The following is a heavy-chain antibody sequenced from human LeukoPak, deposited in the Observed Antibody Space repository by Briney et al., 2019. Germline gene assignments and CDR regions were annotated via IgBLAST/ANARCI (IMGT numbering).Heavy chain of an antibody. J-gene: IGHJ4*02. D-gene: IGHD3-3*01. CDR2: ISTSGTT. CDR3: ARAERLDFWSGYYTY. CDR1: GGSVTTYY. Sequence: SETLSLTCTVSGGSVTTYYWSWIRQSAGKGLEWIGHISTSGTTTYNPSLKSRVTMSVDTSKNQFSLKLSSVTAADTAVYYCARAERLDFWSGYYTYWGQGTLVTVSS. V-gene: IGHV4-4*07.